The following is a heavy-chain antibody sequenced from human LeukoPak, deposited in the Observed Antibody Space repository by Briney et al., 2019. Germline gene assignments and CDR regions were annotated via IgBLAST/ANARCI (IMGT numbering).Heavy chain of an antibody. CDR2: MSSGSRYI. D-gene: IGHD3-3*01. Sequence: GGSLRLSCAASGFTFSSYSMTWVRQAPGKGLEWVSSMSSGSRYIYYADSVRGRFTISRDNAKNSLYLLMNSLRAEDTAVYYCARDRPTGTSRLFVVQWGQGTLVTVSS. J-gene: IGHJ4*02. CDR1: GFTFSSYS. V-gene: IGHV3-21*01. CDR3: ARDRPTGTSRLFVVQ.